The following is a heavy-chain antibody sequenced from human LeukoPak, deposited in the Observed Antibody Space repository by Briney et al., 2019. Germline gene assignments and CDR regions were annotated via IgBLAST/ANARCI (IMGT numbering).Heavy chain of an antibody. CDR1: GFTFSSYG. J-gene: IGHJ4*02. CDR3: AKDPHSGWLGSGFDY. CDR2: ISYDGSNK. Sequence: PGRSLRLSCAASGFTFSSYGMHWVRQAPGKGLEWVAVISYDGSNKHYADSVKGRYTISRDNSKNTLYLQMNSLRAEDTAVYYCAKDPHSGWLGSGFDYWGQGTLVTVSS. D-gene: IGHD6-19*01. V-gene: IGHV3-30*18.